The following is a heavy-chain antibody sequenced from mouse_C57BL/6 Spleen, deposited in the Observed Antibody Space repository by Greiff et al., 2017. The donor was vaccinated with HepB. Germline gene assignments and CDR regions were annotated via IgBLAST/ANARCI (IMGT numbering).Heavy chain of an antibody. CDR3: ARWLLQYFDY. D-gene: IGHD2-3*01. J-gene: IGHJ2*01. CDR1: GYAFSSSW. V-gene: IGHV1-82*01. CDR2: IYPGDGDT. Sequence: VQRVESGPELVKPGASVKISCKASGYAFSSSWMNWVKQRPGKGLEWIGRIYPGDGDTNYNGKFKGKATLTADKSSSTAYMQLSSLTSEDSAVYFCARWLLQYFDYWGQGTTLTVSS.